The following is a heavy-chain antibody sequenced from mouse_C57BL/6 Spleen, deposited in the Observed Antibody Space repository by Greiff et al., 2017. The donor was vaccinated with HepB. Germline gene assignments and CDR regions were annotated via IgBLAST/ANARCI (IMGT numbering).Heavy chain of an antibody. CDR3: ARSEEVAY. CDR2: IYPRSGNT. CDR1: GYTFTSYG. J-gene: IGHJ3*01. V-gene: IGHV1-81*01. Sequence: QVQLKESGAELARPGASVKLSCKASGYTFTSYGISWVKQRTGQGLEWIGEIYPRSGNTYYNEKFKGKATLTADKSSSTAYMELRSLTSEDSAVYFCARSEEVAYWGQGTLVTVSA.